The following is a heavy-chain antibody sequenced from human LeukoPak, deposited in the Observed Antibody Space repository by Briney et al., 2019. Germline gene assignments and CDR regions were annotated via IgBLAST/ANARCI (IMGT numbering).Heavy chain of an antibody. V-gene: IGHV3-23*01. CDR1: GFTFSSYA. Sequence: GGSLRLSCAASGFTFSSYAMSWVRQAPGKGLEWVSVISGSGGSTYYADSVEGRFTISRDNSKNTLYLQMNSLRAEDTAVYYCAKVLAYCGGDCYSDDAFDIWGQGTMVTVSS. J-gene: IGHJ3*02. CDR3: AKVLAYCGGDCYSDDAFDI. D-gene: IGHD2-21*02. CDR2: ISGSGGST.